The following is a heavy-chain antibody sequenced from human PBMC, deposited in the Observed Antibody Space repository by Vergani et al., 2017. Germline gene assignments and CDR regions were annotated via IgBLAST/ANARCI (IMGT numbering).Heavy chain of an antibody. CDR2: IKQDGSEK. D-gene: IGHD2-2*01. CDR1: GFTFSSYW. V-gene: IGHV3-7*03. Sequence: EVQLVESGGGLVQPGGSLRLSCAASGFTFSSYWMSWVRQAPGKGLEWVANIKQDGSEKYYVDSVKGRFTISRDNAKNSLYLQTNSLRAEDTAVYYCTRGYCSTSSCLFDYWGQGTLVTVSS. J-gene: IGHJ4*02. CDR3: TRGYCSTSSCLFDY.